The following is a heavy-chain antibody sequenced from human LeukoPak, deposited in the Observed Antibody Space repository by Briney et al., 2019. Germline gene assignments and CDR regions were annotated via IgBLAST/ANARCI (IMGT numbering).Heavy chain of an antibody. J-gene: IGHJ3*02. Sequence: PSETLSLTCTVSGGSLSSGTYYWGYIRQPAGKGLEWIGRISTSGSTNYNPSLKSRVSISVDTSNQQFSLQLSSVTAADTAVYYCARGITSDAFDIWGQGTMVTVSS. D-gene: IGHD3-16*01. CDR1: GGSLSSGTYY. CDR2: ISTSGST. V-gene: IGHV4-61*02. CDR3: ARGITSDAFDI.